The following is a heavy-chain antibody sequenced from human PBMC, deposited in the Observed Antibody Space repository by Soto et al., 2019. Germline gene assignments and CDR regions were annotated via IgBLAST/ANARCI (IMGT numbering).Heavy chain of an antibody. V-gene: IGHV4-30-2*01. CDR2: IYNSGST. Sequence: QLQLQESGSGLVKPSQTLSLTCAVSGGSISSGGYSWSWIRQPPGKGLEWIGYIYNSGSTYYNTSLTSRVTISVDRSKSRFSLKLSSVTAAATAVYYCARAPTPWGQGTLVTVSS. J-gene: IGHJ5*02. CDR3: ARAPTP. CDR1: GGSISSGGYS.